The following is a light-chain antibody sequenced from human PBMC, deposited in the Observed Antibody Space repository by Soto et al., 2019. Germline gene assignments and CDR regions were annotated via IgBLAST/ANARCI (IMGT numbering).Light chain of an antibody. CDR2: XXX. V-gene: IGLV7-43*01. Sequence: QAVVTQEPSLTVSPGGTVTLTCASSTGAVTSGYYPNWFQQKPGQAPRALIXXXXXXXXXXXXXXXGSLLGGKAALTLSGXXXXXXXXYYCLLYYGGAHLFGGGTKVTVL. CDR1: TGAVTSGYY. J-gene: IGLJ2*01. CDR3: LLYYGGAHL.